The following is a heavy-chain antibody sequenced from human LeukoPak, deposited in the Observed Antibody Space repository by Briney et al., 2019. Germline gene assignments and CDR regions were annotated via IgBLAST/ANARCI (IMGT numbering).Heavy chain of an antibody. CDR2: IYYSGST. CDR3: ARDSGSYRGWFDP. CDR1: GGSISSSYSY. Sequence: SETLSLTCTVSGGSISSSYSYWGWIRQPPGKGLEWIGNIYYSGSTYYNPSLKSRVTISVDTSKNHFSLKLSSVTAADTAVYYCARDSGSYRGWFDPWGQGTLVTVSS. D-gene: IGHD3-10*01. V-gene: IGHV4-39*07. J-gene: IGHJ5*02.